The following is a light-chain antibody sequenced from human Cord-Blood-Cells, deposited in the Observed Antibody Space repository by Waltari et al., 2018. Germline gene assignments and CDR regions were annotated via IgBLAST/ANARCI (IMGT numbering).Light chain of an antibody. Sequence: DIQMTQSPSTLSATMGDSFTITCRASQNINTWLAWYQQKQGKAPKLLIFNASNLESGVPSKFSGSGSGTEFTLTISTLYPYDFATYYCKHYYTFPITFGHRTR. J-gene: IGKJ5*01. CDR2: NAS. CDR1: QNINTW. V-gene: IGKV1-5*03. CDR3: KHYYTFPIT.